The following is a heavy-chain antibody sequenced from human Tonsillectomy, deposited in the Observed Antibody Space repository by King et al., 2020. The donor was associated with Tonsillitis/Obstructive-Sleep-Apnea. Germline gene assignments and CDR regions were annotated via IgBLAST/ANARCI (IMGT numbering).Heavy chain of an antibody. Sequence: QLVQSGAEVKKPGASVKVSCKASGYTFTDYYMHWVRQAPGQGLEWMGWINPNSGGTNYAQKLQGRVTMTRDTSISTAYMELSRLRSDDTAVYYCESVLNDILSSYYDGFDIWGQGTMVTVSS. D-gene: IGHD3-9*01. V-gene: IGHV1-2*02. J-gene: IGHJ3*02. CDR1: GYTFTDYY. CDR2: INPNSGGT. CDR3: ESVLNDILSSYYDGFDI.